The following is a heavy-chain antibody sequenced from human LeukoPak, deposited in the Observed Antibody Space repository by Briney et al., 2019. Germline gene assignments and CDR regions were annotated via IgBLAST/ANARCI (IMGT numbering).Heavy chain of an antibody. V-gene: IGHV3-30*04. CDR1: GFTFSSYA. Sequence: GGSLRLSCAASGFTFSSYAMHWVRQAPGKGLEWVAVISYDGSNKYYADSVKGRFTISRDNSKNTLYLQMNSLRAEDTAVYYCVTRFQTVADYWGQGTLVTVSS. D-gene: IGHD3-3*01. J-gene: IGHJ4*02. CDR3: VTRFQTVADY. CDR2: ISYDGSNK.